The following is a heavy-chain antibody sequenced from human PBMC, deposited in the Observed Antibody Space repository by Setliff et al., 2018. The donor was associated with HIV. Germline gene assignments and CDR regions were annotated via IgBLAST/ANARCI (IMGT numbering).Heavy chain of an antibody. Sequence: GASVKVSCKASGYTFTSYGISWVRQAPGQGLEWMGWIRAYNGNTNYAQKLQGRVTMTTDTSTSTAYMELRSLRSDDTAAYYCARKVGFWSGYYADPWGQGTLVTVSS. CDR1: GYTFTSYG. D-gene: IGHD3-3*01. CDR3: ARKVGFWSGYYADP. V-gene: IGHV1-18*01. CDR2: IRAYNGNT. J-gene: IGHJ5*02.